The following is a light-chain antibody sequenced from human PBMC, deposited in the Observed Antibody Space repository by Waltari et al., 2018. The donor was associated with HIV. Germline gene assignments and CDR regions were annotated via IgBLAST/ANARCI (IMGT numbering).Light chain of an antibody. Sequence: QSALTQPASVSGSPGQSITISCTGSINAIGAYHYVSWYQQPPGKAPQLIISEARNRPSGVSNRFSGSMSGNTASLTISGLQAADEADYYCSSYTIHTTRVFGGGTKLTVL. CDR2: EAR. J-gene: IGLJ3*02. V-gene: IGLV2-14*01. CDR3: SSYTIHTTRV. CDR1: INAIGAYHY.